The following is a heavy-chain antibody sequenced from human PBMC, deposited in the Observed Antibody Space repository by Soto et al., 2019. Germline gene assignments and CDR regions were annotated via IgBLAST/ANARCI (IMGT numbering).Heavy chain of an antibody. Sequence: EVQLVESGGGLVQPGGSLRLSCAASGFTFSSYDMHWVRQATGKGLEWVSAIGTAGDTYYPGSVKGRFTISRENANNSLYLQMNSLRAEDTAVYYCARQVDTAPRDAFDIWGQGTMVTVSS. V-gene: IGHV3-13*01. D-gene: IGHD5-18*01. CDR2: IGTAGDT. J-gene: IGHJ3*02. CDR1: GFTFSSYD. CDR3: ARQVDTAPRDAFDI.